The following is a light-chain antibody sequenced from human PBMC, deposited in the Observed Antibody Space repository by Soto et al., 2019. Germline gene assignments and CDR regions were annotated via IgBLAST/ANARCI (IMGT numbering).Light chain of an antibody. V-gene: IGLV2-8*01. CDR2: EVT. Sequence: QSVLTQPPSASGSPGQSVTISCTGTSSDVGGYNYVSWYQQHPGKAPKLIIYEVTKRPSGVPDRFSGSKSANTASLTVSGLQAEDEADYYCSSYGGSNNDVVFGGGTKVTVL. J-gene: IGLJ2*01. CDR1: SSDVGGYNY. CDR3: SSYGGSNNDVV.